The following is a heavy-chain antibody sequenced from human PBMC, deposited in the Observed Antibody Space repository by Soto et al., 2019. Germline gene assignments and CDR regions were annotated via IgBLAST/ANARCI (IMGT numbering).Heavy chain of an antibody. D-gene: IGHD3-22*01. CDR3: TTGYRSGYYDSSGYLAFDY. Sequence: GGSLRLSCAASGFTFSNAWMSWVRKAPGKGLEWVGRIKSKTDGGTTDYAAPVKGRFTISRDDSKNTLYLQMNSLKTEDTAVYYCTTGYRSGYYDSSGYLAFDYWGQGTLVTVSS. CDR2: IKSKTDGGTT. J-gene: IGHJ4*02. V-gene: IGHV3-15*01. CDR1: GFTFSNAW.